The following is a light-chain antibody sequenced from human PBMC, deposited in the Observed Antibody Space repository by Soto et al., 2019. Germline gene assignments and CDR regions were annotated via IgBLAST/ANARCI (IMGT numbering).Light chain of an antibody. V-gene: IGKV1-39*01. CDR3: QHSYITPLT. CDR2: AAS. Sequence: DIQMTQSPSSLSASVGDIVTITCRASQSISSYLNWYQQKPGKAPKLLIYAASSLQSGVPSRFSGSGSGTDFTLTISSLQPEDFATYYCQHSYITPLTFGQGTKVEIK. J-gene: IGKJ1*01. CDR1: QSISSY.